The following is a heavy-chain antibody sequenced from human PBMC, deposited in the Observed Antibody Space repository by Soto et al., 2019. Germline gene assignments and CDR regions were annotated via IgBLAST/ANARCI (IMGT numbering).Heavy chain of an antibody. CDR3: ASLDGSGTDEP. Sequence: EASVKVSCKASGYTFTSYGISWARQAPGQGLEWMGWISAYNGNTNYAQKLQGRVTMTTDTSTSTAYMELRSLRSDDTAVYYCASLDGSGTDEPWGQGTLVTVSS. D-gene: IGHD3-10*01. CDR2: ISAYNGNT. V-gene: IGHV1-18*01. J-gene: IGHJ5*02. CDR1: GYTFTSYG.